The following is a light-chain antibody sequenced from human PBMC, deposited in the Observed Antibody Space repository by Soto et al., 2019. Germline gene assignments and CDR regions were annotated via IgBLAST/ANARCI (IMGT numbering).Light chain of an antibody. CDR3: CSYAGRYIVV. J-gene: IGLJ2*01. V-gene: IGLV2-11*01. CDR1: SNDVGGYTY. CDR2: DVI. Sequence: QSALTQPRSVSGSPGHSVAISCTGTSNDVGGYTYVAWYRQYPGKAPKLMLYDVIKRPSGVPDRFSGSKSGNTASLTISGLQAEDEADYYCCSYAGRYIVVFGGGTKLTVL.